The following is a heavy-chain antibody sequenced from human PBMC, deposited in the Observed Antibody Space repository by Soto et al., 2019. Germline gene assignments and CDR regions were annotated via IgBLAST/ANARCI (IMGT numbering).Heavy chain of an antibody. CDR2: MNPNSGNT. V-gene: IGHV1-8*01. CDR1: GYMFTSYD. CDR3: TRDGVVVVTAIIY. J-gene: IGHJ4*02. Sequence: ASVKVSCKASGYMFTSYDINWVRQATGQGFEWMGWMNPNSGNTGYAQKFQGRFTISRDDSKSIAYLQMNSLKTEDTAVYYCTRDGVVVVTAIIYWGQGTLVTVSS. D-gene: IGHD2-21*02.